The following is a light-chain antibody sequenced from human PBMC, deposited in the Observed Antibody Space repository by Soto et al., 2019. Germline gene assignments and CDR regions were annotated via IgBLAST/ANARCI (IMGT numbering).Light chain of an antibody. Sequence: SVLTQPRSVSGSPGQSVTISCTGTSSEVGGYNFVSWYQQHPGKAPKLMIYDVNKRPSGVPDRFSGSKSGNTASLTISGLQAEDEADYYCCSNAGSYTYVFGTGTKLTVL. CDR2: DVN. CDR3: CSNAGSYTYV. V-gene: IGLV2-11*01. J-gene: IGLJ1*01. CDR1: SSEVGGYNF.